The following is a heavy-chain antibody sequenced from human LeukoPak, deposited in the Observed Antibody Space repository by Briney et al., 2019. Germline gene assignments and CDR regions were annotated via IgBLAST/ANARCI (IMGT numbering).Heavy chain of an antibody. CDR2: IKPKTDGETT. CDR3: ARRDTSGSFYFDY. Sequence: GGSLRLSCAASGFTFSNAYMNWVRQAPGKGREWVGRIKPKTDGETTEYAAPVKDRFSISRDDSKSMMYLQMNSLKTEDTAVYYCARRDTSGSFYFDYWGQGTLVTVSS. V-gene: IGHV3-15*07. J-gene: IGHJ4*02. CDR1: GFTFSNAY. D-gene: IGHD6-19*01.